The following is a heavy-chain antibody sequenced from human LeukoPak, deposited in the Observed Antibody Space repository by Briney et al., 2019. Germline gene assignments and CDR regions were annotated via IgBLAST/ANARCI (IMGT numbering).Heavy chain of an antibody. D-gene: IGHD6-19*01. CDR3: ATGGGSGRYGFPFDC. V-gene: IGHV3-7*01. CDR1: GFVFSNSW. CDR2: MKQDGREK. Sequence: GGSLRLSCTASGFVFSNSWMSWVRQAPGKGLEWVANMKQDGREKYYVDSVKGRFTVSRDNAKNSLYLQMNSLRAEDTAVYYCATGGGSGRYGFPFDCWGQGTLVTVSS. J-gene: IGHJ4*02.